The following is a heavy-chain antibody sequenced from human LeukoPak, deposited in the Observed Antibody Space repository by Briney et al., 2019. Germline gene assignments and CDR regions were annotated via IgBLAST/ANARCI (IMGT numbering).Heavy chain of an antibody. Sequence: GGSLRLSCAASGFTFSSYGMHWVRQAPGKGLEWVAVISYDGSNKYYADSVKGRFTISRDNSKNTLYLQMNSLRGEDTAVYYCARAKESGSYYYFDYWGQGTLVTVSS. V-gene: IGHV3-30*03. CDR1: GFTFSSYG. CDR3: ARAKESGSYYYFDY. J-gene: IGHJ4*02. CDR2: ISYDGSNK. D-gene: IGHD1-26*01.